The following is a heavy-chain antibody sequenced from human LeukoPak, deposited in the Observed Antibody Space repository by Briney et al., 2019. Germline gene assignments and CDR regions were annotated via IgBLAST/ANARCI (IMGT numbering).Heavy chain of an antibody. Sequence: GGSLRLSCAASGFTFSDYYMSWIRQAPGKGLEWVSYISSSGSTICYADSVKGRFTISRDNAKNSLYLQMNSLRAEDTAVYYCRMTIFGVVADYWGQGTLVTVSS. CDR2: ISSSGSTI. CDR1: GFTFSDYY. V-gene: IGHV3-11*04. CDR3: RMTIFGVVADY. D-gene: IGHD3-3*01. J-gene: IGHJ4*02.